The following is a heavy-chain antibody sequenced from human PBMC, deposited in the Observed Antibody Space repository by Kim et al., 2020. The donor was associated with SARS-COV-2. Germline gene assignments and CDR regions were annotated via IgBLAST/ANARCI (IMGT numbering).Heavy chain of an antibody. CDR2: ISYDGSNK. V-gene: IGHV3-30*04. D-gene: IGHD3-22*01. Sequence: GGSLRLSCAASGFTFSSYAMHWVRQAPGKGLEWVAVISYDGSNKYYADSVKGRFTISRDNSKNTLYLQMNSLRAEDTAVYYCATPGAYYDSSGYYYWGQGTLVTVSS. CDR3: ATPGAYYDSSGYYY. J-gene: IGHJ4*02. CDR1: GFTFSSYA.